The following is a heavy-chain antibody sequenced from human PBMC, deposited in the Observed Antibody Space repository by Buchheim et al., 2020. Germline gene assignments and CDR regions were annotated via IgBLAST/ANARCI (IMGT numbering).Heavy chain of an antibody. V-gene: IGHV3-48*01. Sequence: EVQLVESGGGLVQPGGSLRLSCTASGFTFSSYSMTWVRQAPGKGLEWVSYISSSSNTIYYADSVKGRFTITRDNAKKSLYLQMNSLRVEDTAVYYCARGYSSSWYSLFDNWGQGTL. CDR2: ISSSSNTI. J-gene: IGHJ4*02. CDR3: ARGYSSSWYSLFDN. CDR1: GFTFSSYS. D-gene: IGHD6-13*01.